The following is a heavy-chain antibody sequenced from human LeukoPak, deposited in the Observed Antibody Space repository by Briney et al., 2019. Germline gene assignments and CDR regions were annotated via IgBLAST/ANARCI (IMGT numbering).Heavy chain of an antibody. V-gene: IGHV3-21*04. CDR1: GFTFSSYS. CDR2: ISSSSYI. D-gene: IGHD3-10*01. Sequence: PGGSLRLSCAASGFTFSSYSMNWVRQAPGKGLEWVSSISSSSYIYYADSVKGRFTISRDNAKNSLYLQINSLRAEDTALYYCAKDTGYGSGSYPNYFNFYYMDVWGKGTTVTISS. J-gene: IGHJ6*03. CDR3: AKDTGYGSGSYPNYFNFYYMDV.